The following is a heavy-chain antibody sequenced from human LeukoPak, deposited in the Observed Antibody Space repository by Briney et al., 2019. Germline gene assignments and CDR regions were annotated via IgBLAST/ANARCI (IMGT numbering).Heavy chain of an antibody. J-gene: IGHJ5*02. CDR1: GYSISSGDY. V-gene: IGHV4-38-2*01. CDR3: ARNTTEVVTAKWFDP. CDR2: IYHSGST. Sequence: SETLSLTCAVSGYSISSGDYWGWIRPAPGKGLEWIGSIYHSGSTHYNPSLKSRVTISVDTSKNQFSLKLSSVTAADTAVYYCARNTTEVVTAKWFDPWGQGTLVTVSS. D-gene: IGHD2-21*02.